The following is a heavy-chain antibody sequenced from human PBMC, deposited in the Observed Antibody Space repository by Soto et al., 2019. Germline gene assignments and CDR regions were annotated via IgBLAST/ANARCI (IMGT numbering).Heavy chain of an antibody. D-gene: IGHD1-1*01. CDR2: ISSGGTIT. J-gene: IGHJ6*02. V-gene: IGHV3-48*03. CDR3: ARVLIPQRYYYYGMDV. Sequence: GGSLRLSCAASGFTFSSYEMNRVRQAAGKGLEWVSYISSGGTITYNADSVKGRFTISRDNAKNSLYLQMNSLRAEDTAVYYCARVLIPQRYYYYGMDVWGQGTTVTVSS. CDR1: GFTFSSYE.